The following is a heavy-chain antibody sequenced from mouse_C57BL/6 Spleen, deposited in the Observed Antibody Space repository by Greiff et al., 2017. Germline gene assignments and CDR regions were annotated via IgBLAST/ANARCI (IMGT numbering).Heavy chain of an antibody. CDR1: GYTFTDYE. Sequence: VQLQQSGAELVRPGASVTLSCKASGYTFTDYEMHWVKQTPVHGLEWIGAIDPETGGTAYNQKFKGKAILTADKSSSTAYMELRSLTSEDSAVYYCTRERYDYDAWFAYWGQGTLVTVSA. CDR2: IDPETGGT. CDR3: TRERYDYDAWFAY. J-gene: IGHJ3*01. D-gene: IGHD2-4*01. V-gene: IGHV1-15*01.